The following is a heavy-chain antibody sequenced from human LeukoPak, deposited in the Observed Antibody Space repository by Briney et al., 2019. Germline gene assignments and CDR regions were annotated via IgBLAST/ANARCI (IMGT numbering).Heavy chain of an antibody. CDR3: ARDANGVLGDY. D-gene: IGHD2-8*01. V-gene: IGHV1-18*01. CDR1: GYTFSSYG. Sequence: GASVTVSCKASGYTFSSYGISWVRQAPGQGLEWMGWISVYSGNTNYAQRFQDRVTMTTDTSTTTAYMELRSLRSDDTAMYYCARDANGVLGDYWGQGTLVTVSS. J-gene: IGHJ4*02. CDR2: ISVYSGNT.